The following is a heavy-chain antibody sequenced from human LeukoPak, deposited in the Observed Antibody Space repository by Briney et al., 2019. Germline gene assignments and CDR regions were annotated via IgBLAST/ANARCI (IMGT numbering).Heavy chain of an antibody. Sequence: SETLSLTCTVSGGSISSYYWSWIRQPAGKGLEWIGRIYTSGSTNYNPSLKSRVTMSVDTSKNQFSLKLSSVTAADTAVYYCARDLDIVVVPAANGYYYYGMDVWGQGTTVTVSS. D-gene: IGHD2-2*01. J-gene: IGHJ6*02. V-gene: IGHV4-4*07. CDR1: GGSISSYY. CDR3: ARDLDIVVVPAANGYYYYGMDV. CDR2: IYTSGST.